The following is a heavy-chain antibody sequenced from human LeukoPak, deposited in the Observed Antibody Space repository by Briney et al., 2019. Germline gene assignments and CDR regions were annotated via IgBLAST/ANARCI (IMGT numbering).Heavy chain of an antibody. CDR2: IYYTGST. CDR1: GGSISSYY. Sequence: SETLSLTYIVSGGSISSYYLSWMRQPPGKGLEWIGYIYYTGSTNYNPSLKSRVTISVDTSKNQFSLKLSSVTAADTAVYYCARLNWLLKTTNWFDPWGQGTLVTVSS. V-gene: IGHV4-59*08. J-gene: IGHJ5*02. D-gene: IGHD1-20*01. CDR3: ARLNWLLKTTNWFDP.